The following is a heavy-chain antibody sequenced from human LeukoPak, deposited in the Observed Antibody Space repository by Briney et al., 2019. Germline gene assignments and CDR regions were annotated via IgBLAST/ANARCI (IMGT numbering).Heavy chain of an antibody. CDR2: IIPIFGTA. CDR3: WRVFSSSSWAIVFMGNNWFDP. Sequence: GASVTVSCTASGGTFTSYTISWVRQAPGQGLEWMGGIIPIFGTANYAQTFQDRVTITAHEPTSTAYMDLSNLRSQDTAVYDFWRVFSSSSWAIVFMGNNWFDPWGPGTLVTGSS. V-gene: IGHV1-69*13. D-gene: IGHD6-13*01. CDR1: GGTFTSYT. J-gene: IGHJ5*02.